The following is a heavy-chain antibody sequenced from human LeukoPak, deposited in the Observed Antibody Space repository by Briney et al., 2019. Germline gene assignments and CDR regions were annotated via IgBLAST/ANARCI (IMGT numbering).Heavy chain of an antibody. Sequence: GGSLRLSCAASGFTFSSYEMNWVRQAPGKGLEWVAFIRYDGNNKLYADSMKGRFTISRDNSKNTLCLHINSLRAEDTAVYYCVKDNPLDYWGQGTLVIVSS. CDR3: VKDNPLDY. D-gene: IGHD1-14*01. J-gene: IGHJ4*02. CDR2: IRYDGNNK. CDR1: GFTFSSYE. V-gene: IGHV3-30*02.